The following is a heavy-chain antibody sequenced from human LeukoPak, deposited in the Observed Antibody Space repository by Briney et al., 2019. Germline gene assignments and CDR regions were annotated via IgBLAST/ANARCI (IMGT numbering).Heavy chain of an antibody. J-gene: IGHJ4*02. V-gene: IGHV3-30*18. Sequence: GGSLRLSCAASGFTFSSYWMHWVRQAPGKGLEWVAVISYDGSHEYYADSVKGRFTISRDNSKNTLYLQMNDLRAEDTAVYYCAKGVAFDYWGQGTLVTVSS. CDR2: ISYDGSHE. CDR3: AKGVAFDY. D-gene: IGHD5-12*01. CDR1: GFTFSSYW.